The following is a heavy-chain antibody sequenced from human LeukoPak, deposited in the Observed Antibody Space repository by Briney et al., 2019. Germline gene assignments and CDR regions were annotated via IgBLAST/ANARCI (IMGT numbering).Heavy chain of an antibody. CDR2: ISSSSSYI. D-gene: IGHD6-19*01. CDR1: GFTFSSYS. V-gene: IGHV3-21*01. J-gene: IGHJ6*02. CDR3: ARERPSSGWYRTYGMDV. Sequence: PGGSLRLSCAASGFTFSSYSINWVRQAPGKGLEWVSSISSSSSYIYYADSVKGRFTISRDNSKNTLYLQMNSLRAEDTAVYYCARERPSSGWYRTYGMDVWGQGTTVTVSS.